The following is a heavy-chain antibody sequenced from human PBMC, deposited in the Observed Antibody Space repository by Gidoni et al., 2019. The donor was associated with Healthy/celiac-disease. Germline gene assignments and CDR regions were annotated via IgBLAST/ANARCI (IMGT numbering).Heavy chain of an antibody. D-gene: IGHD6-19*01. CDR1: GGNFSSYA. CDR2: IIPIFGTA. Sequence: QVQLVQCGAEVKKTGSSVKVSCKASGGNFSSYASSWVRQAPGQGLEWMGGIIPIFGTANYAQKFQGRVTITADESTSTAYMELSSLRSEDTAVYYCARSGYSSGWTGYFDLWGRGTLVTVSS. CDR3: ARSGYSSGWTGYFDL. J-gene: IGHJ2*01. V-gene: IGHV1-69*01.